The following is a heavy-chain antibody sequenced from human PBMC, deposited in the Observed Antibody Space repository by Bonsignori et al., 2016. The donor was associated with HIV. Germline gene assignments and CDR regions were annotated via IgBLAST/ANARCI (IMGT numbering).Heavy chain of an antibody. CDR2: IYYSGST. V-gene: IGHV4-39*07. CDR3: ARGGRYCSGGSCSVNFDY. Sequence: WIRQPPGKGLEWIGSIYYSGSTYYNPSLKSRVTISVDTSKNQFSLKLSSVTAADTAVYYCARGGRYCSGGSCSVNFDYWGQGTLVTVSS. D-gene: IGHD2-15*01. J-gene: IGHJ4*02.